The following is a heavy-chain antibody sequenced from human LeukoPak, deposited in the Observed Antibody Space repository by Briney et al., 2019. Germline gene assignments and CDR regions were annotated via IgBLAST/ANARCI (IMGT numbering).Heavy chain of an antibody. CDR3: ARASDRLQPPDY. CDR2: IYYSGST. Sequence: SETLSLTCTVSGGSISNYYWTWIRQPTGKGLEWIGYIYYSGSTNYNPSLKSRVTISVDTSKNQFSLKLSSVTAADTAMYYCARASDRLQPPDYWGQGTLVTVSS. V-gene: IGHV4-59*01. J-gene: IGHJ4*02. D-gene: IGHD4-11*01. CDR1: GGSISNYY.